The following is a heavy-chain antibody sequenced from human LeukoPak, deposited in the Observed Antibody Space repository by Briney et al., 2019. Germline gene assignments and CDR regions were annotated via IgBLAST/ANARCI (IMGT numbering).Heavy chain of an antibody. Sequence: SETLSLTCTVSGGSITTYYWTWIRQPPGKGLEWIGYIYYSGITNFNPSLKSRVTMSVDTSKNQFSLRLNSVTTADTAVYYCARRLAVTGRYYFDYWGQGTLVTVSS. V-gene: IGHV4-59*01. J-gene: IGHJ4*02. CDR3: ARRLAVTGRYYFDY. CDR2: IYYSGIT. CDR1: GGSITTYY. D-gene: IGHD6-13*01.